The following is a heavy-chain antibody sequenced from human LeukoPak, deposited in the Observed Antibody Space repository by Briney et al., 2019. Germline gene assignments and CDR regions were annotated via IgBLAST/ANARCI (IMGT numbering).Heavy chain of an antibody. Sequence: ASVKVSCKASGGTFSSYDISWVRQAPGQGLEWMGGIIPIFGTANYAQKFQGRVTITADKSTSTAYLELSSLRSEDTAVYYCARALGSVVVMSMDTFDMSGQGTMVTVSS. D-gene: IGHD2-15*01. V-gene: IGHV1-69*06. CDR1: GGTFSSYD. CDR3: ARALGSVVVMSMDTFDM. J-gene: IGHJ3*02. CDR2: IIPIFGTA.